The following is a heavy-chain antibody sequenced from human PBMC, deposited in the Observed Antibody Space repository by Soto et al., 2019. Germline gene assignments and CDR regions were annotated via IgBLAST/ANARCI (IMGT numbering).Heavy chain of an antibody. Sequence: EVQLLVSGGDLIQPGGSLRLSCAASGFTFSYYAMRWVRQAPGKGLEWVSSISGSGDRTDYADSVKGRFTISVDISKNTLYLQMNSLRADDTAVYYCAKADCGAIDCYVLDYWGQGTLVTVSS. V-gene: IGHV3-23*01. J-gene: IGHJ4*02. CDR3: AKADCGAIDCYVLDY. CDR1: GFTFSYYA. D-gene: IGHD2-21*01. CDR2: ISGSGDRT.